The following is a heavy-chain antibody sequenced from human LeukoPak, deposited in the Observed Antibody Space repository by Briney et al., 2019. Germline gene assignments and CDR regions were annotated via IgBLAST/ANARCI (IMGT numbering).Heavy chain of an antibody. J-gene: IGHJ5*02. CDR1: GFSLSTSGVG. CDR2: IYWDDDK. Sequence: SGPTLVKPTQTLTLTCTFSGFSLSTSGVGVGWIRRPPGKALEWLALIYWDDDKRYSPSLKSRLTITKDTSKNQVVLTMTNMDPVDTATYYCALATYYYDSSGYGGWFDPWGQGTLVTVSS. V-gene: IGHV2-5*02. CDR3: ALATYYYDSSGYGGWFDP. D-gene: IGHD3-22*01.